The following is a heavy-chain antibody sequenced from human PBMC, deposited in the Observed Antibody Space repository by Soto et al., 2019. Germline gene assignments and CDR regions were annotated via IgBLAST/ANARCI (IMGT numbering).Heavy chain of an antibody. CDR3: ARDFRYFPY. D-gene: IGHD3-10*01. Sequence: SETLSLTCAVYGGTFSGYFWSWVRQPPGKGLEWIGEIEHNGNNNINPSLKSRVTMTVDTSKNQISLTLTSVTAADTAVYYCARDFRYFPYWGQGTLVTVSS. CDR1: GGTFSGYF. V-gene: IGHV4-34*01. CDR2: IEHNGNN. J-gene: IGHJ4*02.